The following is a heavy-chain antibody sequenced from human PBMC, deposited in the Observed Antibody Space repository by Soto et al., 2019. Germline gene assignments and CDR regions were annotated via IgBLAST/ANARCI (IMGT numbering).Heavy chain of an antibody. CDR3: ARADFYDFWSGSPSYYMDV. J-gene: IGHJ6*03. CDR2: INHSGST. D-gene: IGHD3-3*01. CDR1: GGSFSGYY. V-gene: IGHV4-34*01. Sequence: SETLSLTCSVYGGSFSGYYWSWIRQPPGKGLEWIGEINHSGSTNYNPSLKSRVTISVDTSKNQFSLKLSSVTAADTAVYYCARADFYDFWSGSPSYYMDVWGKGTTVTVPS.